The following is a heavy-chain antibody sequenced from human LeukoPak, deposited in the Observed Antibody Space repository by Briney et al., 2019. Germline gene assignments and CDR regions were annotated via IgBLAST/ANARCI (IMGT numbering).Heavy chain of an antibody. J-gene: IGHJ4*02. D-gene: IGHD5-24*01. CDR2: IYYSRRT. CDR3: ARDVGGGWLQS. V-gene: IGHV4-59*01. Sequence: SETLSLTCTVSGGSINNDYWSWIRQPPGNGLEWIGYIYYSRRTNYNPSLKSRVTISVDTSKNQFSLRLSSVTAADTAVYYCARDVGGGWLQSWGQGTLVTVSS. CDR1: GGSINNDY.